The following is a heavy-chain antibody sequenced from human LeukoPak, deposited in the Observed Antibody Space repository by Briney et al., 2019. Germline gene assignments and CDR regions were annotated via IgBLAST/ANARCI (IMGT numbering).Heavy chain of an antibody. D-gene: IGHD1-26*01. Sequence: ASVKVSCKVSGYTLTELSMHWVRPAPGKGLEWMGGFDPEDGETIYAQKFQGRVTMTEDTSTDTAYMELSSLRSEDTAVYYCATVAYSGSYFDYWGQGTLVTVSS. J-gene: IGHJ4*02. CDR2: FDPEDGET. CDR3: ATVAYSGSYFDY. V-gene: IGHV1-24*01. CDR1: GYTLTELS.